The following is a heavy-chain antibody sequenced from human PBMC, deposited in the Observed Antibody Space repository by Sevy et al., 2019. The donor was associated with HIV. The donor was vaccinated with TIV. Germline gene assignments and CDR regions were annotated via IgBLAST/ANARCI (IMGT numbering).Heavy chain of an antibody. CDR3: TTDSWSQEDYYDY. J-gene: IGHJ4*02. D-gene: IGHD6-13*01. Sequence: GGSLRLSCAASGFTFTNAWMSWVRQAPGKGLEWVGRFKGNLSGGAIDYAAPVKGRFTISRDDSKTTLYLQMSSLRTEDTAVYYCTTDSWSQEDYYDYWGQGTLVTVSS. V-gene: IGHV3-15*01. CDR1: GFTFTNAW. CDR2: FKGNLSGGAI.